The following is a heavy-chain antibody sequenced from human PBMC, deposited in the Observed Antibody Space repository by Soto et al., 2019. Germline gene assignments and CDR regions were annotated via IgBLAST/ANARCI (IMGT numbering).Heavy chain of an antibody. CDR2: INENGSEK. Sequence: FLRLSCRGSGFIFCRIWMSWVRQAPGKGPQWVANINENGSEKNYVASVKGRFIISRDNGKKSLYLQMNNLRVEDTAIYYCATEAEVAVGATAFDSWGQGTLVTVSS. J-gene: IGHJ4*02. CDR3: ATEAEVAVGATAFDS. D-gene: IGHD6-19*01. CDR1: GFIFCRIW. V-gene: IGHV3-7*01.